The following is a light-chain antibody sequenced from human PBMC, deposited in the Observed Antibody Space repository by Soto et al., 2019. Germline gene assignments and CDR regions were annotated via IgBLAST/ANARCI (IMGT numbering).Light chain of an antibody. CDR3: QQYTGPPTT. CDR2: GAS. CDR1: QSVSKKY. V-gene: IGKV3-20*01. Sequence: EILLTQSPCTLSLSAGERATLSCGAGQSVSKKYLAWYQQKPGQAPRLLMYGASTRAAGIPDRFSGSGSGTDFTLTITRLAPEDSAVYFCQQYTGPPTTFGQGTRLEIK. J-gene: IGKJ5*01.